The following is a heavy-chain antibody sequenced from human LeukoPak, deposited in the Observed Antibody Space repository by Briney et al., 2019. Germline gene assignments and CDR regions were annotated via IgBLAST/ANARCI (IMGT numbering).Heavy chain of an antibody. D-gene: IGHD4-23*01. V-gene: IGHV3-33*01. CDR1: GFTFSSYG. CDR3: AREQTTVVTPDYFDY. CDR2: IWYYGSNK. J-gene: IGHJ4*02. Sequence: GGSLRLSCAASGFTFSSYGMHWVRQAPGKGLEWVAVIWYYGSNKYYADSVKGRFTISRDNSKNTLYLRMNSLRAEDTAVYYCAREQTTVVTPDYFDYWGQGTLVTVSS.